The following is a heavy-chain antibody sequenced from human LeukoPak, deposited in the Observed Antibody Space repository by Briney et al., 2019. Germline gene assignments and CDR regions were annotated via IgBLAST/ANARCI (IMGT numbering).Heavy chain of an antibody. CDR2: INPNSGGT. D-gene: IGHD3-10*01. CDR3: ARCPYGSGSAIDY. J-gene: IGHJ4*02. CDR1: GYTFTGYY. Sequence: GASVKVSCNASGYTFTGYYMHWVRQAPGQGLEWMGWINPNSGGTNYAQKFQGRVTMTRDTSISTAYMELSRLRSDDTAVYYCARCPYGSGSAIDYWGQGTLVTVSS. V-gene: IGHV1-2*02.